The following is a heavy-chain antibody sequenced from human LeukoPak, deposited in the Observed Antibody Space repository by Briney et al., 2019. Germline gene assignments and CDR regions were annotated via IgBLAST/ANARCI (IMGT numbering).Heavy chain of an antibody. V-gene: IGHV3-53*01. CDR3: AKGIQLWSAYNH. CDR2: IYSGGST. D-gene: IGHD5-18*01. J-gene: IGHJ5*02. CDR1: GFTFSSNH. Sequence: GGSLRLSCAASGFTFSSNHMSWVRQAPGKGLEWVSVIYSGGSTYYADSVKGRFTISRDNSKNTLYLQMNSLRAEDTAVYYCAKGIQLWSAYNHWGQGTLVTVPS.